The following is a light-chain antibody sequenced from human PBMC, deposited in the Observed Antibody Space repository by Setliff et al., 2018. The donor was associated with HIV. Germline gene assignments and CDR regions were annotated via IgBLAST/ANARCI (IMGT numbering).Light chain of an antibody. CDR1: SSDVGGYNY. CDR2: EVS. Sequence: QSALTQPASVSGSPGQSITISCTGASSDVGGYNYVSWYQQYPGKAPRLMIYEVSNRPSGVSNRFSGSKSGNTASLTITGLQADDEADYYCQSVDSILKISLFGGGTKVTVL. CDR3: QSVDSILKISL. J-gene: IGLJ2*01. V-gene: IGLV2-14*01.